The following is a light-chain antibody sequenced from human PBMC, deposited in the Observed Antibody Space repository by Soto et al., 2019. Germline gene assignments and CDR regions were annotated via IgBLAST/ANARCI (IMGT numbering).Light chain of an antibody. Sequence: ESVLTQSPATLSLSPGERATLSCRASQSVRSYLAWYQQRSGQAPRLLMFDASHRATGIPARFSGSGSGTDFTLTISSLEPEDFAVYYCQQRSTWPPTFGGGTKVEIK. J-gene: IGKJ4*01. V-gene: IGKV3-11*01. CDR2: DAS. CDR3: QQRSTWPPT. CDR1: QSVRSY.